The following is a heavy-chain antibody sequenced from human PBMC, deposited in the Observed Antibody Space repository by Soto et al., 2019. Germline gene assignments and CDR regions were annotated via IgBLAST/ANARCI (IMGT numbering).Heavy chain of an antibody. CDR1: GYTSTSYY. CDR2: INPSGGST. J-gene: IGHJ6*02. D-gene: IGHD6-6*01. Sequence: ASVKVSCKASGYTSTSYYMHWVRQAPGQGLEWMGIINPSGGSTSYAQKFQGRVTMTRDTSTSTVYMELSSLRSEDTAVYYCARDLGSSSSRYYYYGMDVWGQGTTVTVSS. V-gene: IGHV1-46*01. CDR3: ARDLGSSSSRYYYYGMDV.